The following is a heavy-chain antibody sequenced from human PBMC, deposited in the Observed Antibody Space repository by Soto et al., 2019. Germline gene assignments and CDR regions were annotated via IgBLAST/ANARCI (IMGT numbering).Heavy chain of an antibody. J-gene: IGHJ4*01. CDR2: TSGSGGIT. CDR1: GFAFNNYA. CDR3: AKDPHYGGGSYQRGIFDY. Sequence: EVELLESGGGLVQPGGSLRLSCAASGFAFNNYAVSWVRQAPGKGLEWLSATSGSGGITRYADSVKGRFSVSRDNSKKTLYLQMNSLRAEDTAVYYCAKDPHYGGGSYQRGIFDYWGHGTLVTVSS. D-gene: IGHD3-10*01. V-gene: IGHV3-23*01.